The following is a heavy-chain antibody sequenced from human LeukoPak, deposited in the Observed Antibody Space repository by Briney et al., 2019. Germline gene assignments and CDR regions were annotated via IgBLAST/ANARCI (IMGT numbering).Heavy chain of an antibody. V-gene: IGHV3-66*01. CDR2: IYSGGST. J-gene: IGHJ4*02. Sequence: GGSLRLSCAASGFTVSSNYMSWVRQAPEKGLEWVSVIYSGGSTYFADSVKGRFTISRDNSKNTLYLQMNSLRAEDTAVYYCAKTDIVATIGFDYWGQGTLVTVSS. CDR3: AKTDIVATIGFDY. CDR1: GFTVSSNY. D-gene: IGHD5-12*01.